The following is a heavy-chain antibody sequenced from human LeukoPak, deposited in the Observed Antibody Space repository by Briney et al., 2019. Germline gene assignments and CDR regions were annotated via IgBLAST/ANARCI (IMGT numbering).Heavy chain of an antibody. CDR3: AKVYSHDYYYYYMDV. CDR2: MNPNSGNT. D-gene: IGHD1-14*01. J-gene: IGHJ6*03. Sequence: ASVKVSCKASGYTFTSYVINWVRQATGQGLEWMGWMNPNSGNTGYAQKFQGRVTITRNTSISTAYMELSSLTSEDTAVYYCAKVYSHDYYYYYMDVWGKGTTVTVSS. V-gene: IGHV1-8*03. CDR1: GYTFTSYV.